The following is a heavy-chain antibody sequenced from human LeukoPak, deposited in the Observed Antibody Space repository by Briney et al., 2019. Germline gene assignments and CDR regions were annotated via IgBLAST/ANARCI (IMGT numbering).Heavy chain of an antibody. CDR1: GFTFSSYA. J-gene: IGHJ4*02. CDR2: ISGSGGST. CDR3: AKAPKWEPKREF. V-gene: IGHV3-23*01. D-gene: IGHD1-26*01. Sequence: PGASLRLSCAASGFTFSSYAMSWVRQAPGKGLEWVSAISGSGGSTYYADSVKGRFTISRDNSKNTLYLQMNSLRAEDTAVYCCAKAPKWEPKREFWGQGTLVTVSS.